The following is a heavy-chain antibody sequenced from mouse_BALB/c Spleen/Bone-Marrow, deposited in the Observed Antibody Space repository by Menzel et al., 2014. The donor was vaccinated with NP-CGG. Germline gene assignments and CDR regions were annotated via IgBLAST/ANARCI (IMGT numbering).Heavy chain of an antibody. CDR1: GYNFISYW. D-gene: IGHD2-4*01. V-gene: IGHV1-7*01. CDR3: ARNYDYDGGYYAMDY. J-gene: IGHJ4*01. CDR2: INPNTGYT. Sequence: VQGVESGAELAKPGASVKTSCKASGYNFISYWMHWVKQRPGQGLEWIGYINPNTGYTEYNQKFKDKATLTADKSSSKAYMQLSSLTSEDSAVYYCARNYDYDGGYYAMDYWGQGTSVTVSS.